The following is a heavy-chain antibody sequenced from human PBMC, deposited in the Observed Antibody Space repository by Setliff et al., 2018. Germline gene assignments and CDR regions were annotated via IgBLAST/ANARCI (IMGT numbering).Heavy chain of an antibody. V-gene: IGHV4-59*11. D-gene: IGHD3-3*01. CDR3: ARGKTFFGAFIRAFDI. CDR1: GGSIDSHY. Sequence: KPSETLSLTCSVSGGSIDSHYWSWIRQPPGKGLEWIGSXXXXXXXXXXXXXXXXXTISIDXSKNQFSLKLSSVTAADTAVYHCARGKTFFGAFIRAFDIWGQGRMVTVSS. J-gene: IGHJ3*02. CDR2: XXXXXXX.